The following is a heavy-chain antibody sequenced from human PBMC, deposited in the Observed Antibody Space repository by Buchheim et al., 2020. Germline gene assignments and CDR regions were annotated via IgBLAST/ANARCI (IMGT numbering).Heavy chain of an antibody. J-gene: IGHJ4*02. CDR2: ITSDGTTT. D-gene: IGHD2-2*01. Sequence: EVQLVESGGGLVQPGGSLRLSCAASGFTFSRYWMQWVRQAPGKGLVWVSRITSDGTTTSYADSVKGRFTISKDISKNTLYLQMNSLIAEDTAIYYCVLASSSSFDYWGQGTL. CDR3: VLASSSSFDY. V-gene: IGHV3-74*01. CDR1: GFTFSRYW.